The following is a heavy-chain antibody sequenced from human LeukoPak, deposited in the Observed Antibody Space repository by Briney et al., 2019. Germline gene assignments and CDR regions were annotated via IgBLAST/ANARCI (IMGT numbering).Heavy chain of an antibody. V-gene: IGHV5-10-1*01. CDR1: GXSFTNYC. CDR2: IDPSASQT. Sequence: PGESLKISCEASGXSFTNYCISWVRQMPGRGLDWMGRIDPSASQTNYNPSFRGHITISVDRSISTVYLQWGSLQASDTAIYYCARRNREKAISLDLWGRGTVVTVSS. D-gene: IGHD1-14*01. CDR3: ARRNREKAISLDL. J-gene: IGHJ2*01.